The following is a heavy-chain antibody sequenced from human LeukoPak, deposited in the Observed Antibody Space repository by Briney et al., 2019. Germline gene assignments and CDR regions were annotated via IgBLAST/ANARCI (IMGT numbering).Heavy chain of an antibody. J-gene: IGHJ4*02. CDR2: IYHSGST. D-gene: IGHD3-10*01. V-gene: IGHV4-38-2*01. CDR3: ARAFLEDYYGSGAGY. CDR1: GYSISSGYY. Sequence: PSETLSLTCAVSGYSISSGYYWGWIRQPPGKGLECIGSIYHSGSTYYNPSLKSRVTISVDTSKNQFSLKLSSVTAADTAVYYCARAFLEDYYGSGAGYWGQGTLVTVSS.